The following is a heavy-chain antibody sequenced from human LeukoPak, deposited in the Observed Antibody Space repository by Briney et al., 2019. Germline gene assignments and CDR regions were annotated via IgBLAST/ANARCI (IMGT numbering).Heavy chain of an antibody. CDR3: ARLTTYCSSTTTCYEEGANGFDI. CDR1: GYTFTTYW. J-gene: IGHJ3*02. V-gene: IGHV5-51*01. D-gene: IGHD2-2*01. Sequence: GESLKISCKGSGYTFTTYWIGWVRQMPGKGLEWMGIIYPGDSDTRYSPSFQGQVTISADKSTSTAYLQWSSLKASDTAIYYCARLTTYCSSTTTCYEEGANGFDIWGQGTMVTVSS. CDR2: IYPGDSDT.